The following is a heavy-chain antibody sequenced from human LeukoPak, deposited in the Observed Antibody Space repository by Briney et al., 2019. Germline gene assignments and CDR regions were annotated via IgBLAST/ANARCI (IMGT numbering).Heavy chain of an antibody. J-gene: IGHJ3*02. CDR3: ARGDGDYIPDAFDI. Sequence: SETLSLTCTVSGGSISSGGYYWSWIRQHPGKGPEWIGYIYYSGSTYYNPSLKSRVTISVDTSKNQFSLKLSSVTAADTAVYYCARGDGDYIPDAFDIWGQGTMVTVSS. D-gene: IGHD4-17*01. CDR2: IYYSGST. CDR1: GGSISSGGYY. V-gene: IGHV4-31*03.